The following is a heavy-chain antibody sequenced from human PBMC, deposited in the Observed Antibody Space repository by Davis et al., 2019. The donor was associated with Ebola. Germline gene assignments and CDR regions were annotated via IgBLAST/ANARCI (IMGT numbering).Heavy chain of an antibody. V-gene: IGHV3-21*04. D-gene: IGHD5-18*01. Sequence: PGGSLRLSCAASGFTFSSYSMNWVRQAPGKGLEWVSSISSSSSYIYYADSVKGRFTISRDNAKNSLYLQMNSLRAEDTAVYYCAKGPLVDTWDYWGQGTLVTVSS. CDR3: AKGPLVDTWDY. CDR2: ISSSSSYI. CDR1: GFTFSSYS. J-gene: IGHJ4*02.